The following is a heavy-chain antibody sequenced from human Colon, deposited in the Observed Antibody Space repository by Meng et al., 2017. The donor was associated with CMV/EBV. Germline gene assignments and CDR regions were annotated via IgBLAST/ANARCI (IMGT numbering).Heavy chain of an antibody. D-gene: IGHD4-17*01. CDR2: IYYRAST. CDR1: GGSLSSSSYY. Sequence: SETLSLRISCTVSGGSLSSSSYYWGWIRQPPGKGLEWIASIYYRASTHYNPSLKSRVSILVDRSNSQFSLNLSSVTAADTAVYYCVANGNDYSDKFDYWGQGTLVTVSS. V-gene: IGHV4-39*07. CDR3: VANGNDYSDKFDY. J-gene: IGHJ4*02.